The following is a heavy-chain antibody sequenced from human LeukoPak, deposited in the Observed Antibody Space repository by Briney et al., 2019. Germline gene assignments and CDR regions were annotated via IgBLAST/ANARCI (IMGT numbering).Heavy chain of an antibody. J-gene: IGHJ3*02. V-gene: IGHV1-58*02. CDR3: AADSDGYNVGDAFDI. D-gene: IGHD5-24*01. Sequence: SVKVSCKASGFTFTSSAMQWVRQARGQRLEWIGWIVIGSGNTNYAQKFQERVTITRDMSTSTAYMELSSLRSEDTAVYYCAADSDGYNVGDAFDIWGQGTMVTVSS. CDR1: GFTFTSSA. CDR2: IVIGSGNT.